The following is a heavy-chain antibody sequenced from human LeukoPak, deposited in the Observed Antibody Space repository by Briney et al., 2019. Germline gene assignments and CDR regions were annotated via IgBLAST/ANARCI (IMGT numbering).Heavy chain of an antibody. Sequence: GGSLRLSCSASGFTFRTYAMAWVRQAPGKGREWVSSVNDFGGDAYYADSVRGRFTISRDNSRNTLSPQMNSLRVDDTAVYYCARGFRSVTTWGYFDYWGQGALVTVSS. J-gene: IGHJ4*02. V-gene: IGHV3-23*01. D-gene: IGHD4-17*01. CDR3: ARGFRSVTTWGYFDY. CDR1: GFTFRTYA. CDR2: VNDFGGDA.